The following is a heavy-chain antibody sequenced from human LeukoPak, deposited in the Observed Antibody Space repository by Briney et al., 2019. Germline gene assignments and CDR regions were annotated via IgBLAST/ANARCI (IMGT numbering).Heavy chain of an antibody. V-gene: IGHV3-30-3*01. CDR3: AREVGGDYVFDY. J-gene: IGHJ4*02. CDR1: GFTFSNYA. Sequence: PGRSLRLSCAASGFTFSNYAMHWVRQAPGKGLEWVAVISYDGSNKYYADSVKGRFTISRDNSKNTLFLQMNSLTTEDTAVYYCAREVGGDYVFDYWGQGTLVTVSS. D-gene: IGHD4-17*01. CDR2: ISYDGSNK.